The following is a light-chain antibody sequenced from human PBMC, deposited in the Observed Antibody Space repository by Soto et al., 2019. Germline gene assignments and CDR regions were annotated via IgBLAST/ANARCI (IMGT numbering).Light chain of an antibody. CDR3: QVWDSSSDHPV. V-gene: IGLV3-21*04. Sequence: SYELTQPPSVSVAPGKTARITCGGNNIGSKSVHWYQQEPGQAPVLVIYYDSDRPSGIPERFSGSNSGITATLTISRVEAGDEADYYCQVWDSSSDHPVFGGGTKLTVL. J-gene: IGLJ2*01. CDR2: YDS. CDR1: NIGSKS.